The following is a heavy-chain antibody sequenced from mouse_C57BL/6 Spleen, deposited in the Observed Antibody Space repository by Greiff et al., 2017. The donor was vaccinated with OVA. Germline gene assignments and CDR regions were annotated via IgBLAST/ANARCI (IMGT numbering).Heavy chain of an antibody. V-gene: IGHV1-50*01. CDR3: ARLLPYYFDY. CDR2: IDPSDSYT. J-gene: IGHJ2*01. CDR1: GYTFTSYW. D-gene: IGHD1-2*01. Sequence: QVQLQQPGAELVKPGASVKLSCKASGYTFTSYWMQWVKQRPGQGLEWIGEIDPSDSYTNYNQQFKGKATLTVDTSSSTAYMQLSSLTSEDSAVYYCARLLPYYFDYWGQGTPLTVSS.